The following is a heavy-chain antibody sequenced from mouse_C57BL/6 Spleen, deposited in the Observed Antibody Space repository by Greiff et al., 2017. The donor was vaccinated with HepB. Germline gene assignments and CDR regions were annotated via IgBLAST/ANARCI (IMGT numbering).Heavy chain of an antibody. V-gene: IGHV1-69*01. CDR1: GYTFTSYW. J-gene: IGHJ3*01. D-gene: IGHD1-1*01. Sequence: QVQLQQPGAELVMPGASVKLSCKASGYTFTSYWMHWVKQRPGQGLEWIGEIDPSDSYTNYNQKFKGKSTLTVDKSSSTAYMQLSSLTSEDSAVYYCARGYYCSKTWFAYWGQGTLVTVSA. CDR3: ARGYYCSKTWFAY. CDR2: IDPSDSYT.